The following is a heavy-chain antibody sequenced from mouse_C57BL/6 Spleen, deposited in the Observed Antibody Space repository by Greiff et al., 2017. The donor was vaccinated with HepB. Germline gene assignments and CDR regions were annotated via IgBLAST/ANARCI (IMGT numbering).Heavy chain of an antibody. CDR3: ARGVYYDYPDAMDY. J-gene: IGHJ4*01. CDR2: IDPSDSET. Sequence: VQLQQPGAELVRPGSSVKLSCKASGYTFTSYWMHWVKQRPIQGLEWIGNIDPSDSETHYNQKFKDKATLTVDKSSSTAYMQLSSLTSEDSAVYYCARGVYYDYPDAMDYWGQGTSVTVSS. CDR1: GYTFTSYW. V-gene: IGHV1-52*01. D-gene: IGHD2-4*01.